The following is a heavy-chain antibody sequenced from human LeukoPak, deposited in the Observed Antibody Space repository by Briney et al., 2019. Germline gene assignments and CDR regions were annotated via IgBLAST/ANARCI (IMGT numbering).Heavy chain of an antibody. CDR1: GGSFSGYY. V-gene: IGHV3-7*01. CDR2: IKKDVGEK. CDR3: ARGPPYGSRSDYFDY. J-gene: IGHJ4*02. Sequence: ETLSLTCAVYGGSFSGYYWSWIRQPPGKGLEWVASIKKDVGEKFYVDSVKGRFTISRDNAKNSLYLHMNSLRVEDTAVYYCARGPPYGSRSDYFDYWGQGTLVTVSS. D-gene: IGHD3-10*01.